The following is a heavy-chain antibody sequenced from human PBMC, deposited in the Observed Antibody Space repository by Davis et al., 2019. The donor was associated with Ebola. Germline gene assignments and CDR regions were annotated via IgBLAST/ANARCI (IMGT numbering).Heavy chain of an antibody. Sequence: GESLKISCAASGFTFRSYAMGWVRQAPGKGLEWVSALSGSGGLSYYADSVKGRFTISRDNSKNTLYLQMDSLTAEDTAVYYCARGGETVTGTASHGMDVWGQGTTVTVSS. V-gene: IGHV3-23*01. D-gene: IGHD1-14*01. CDR2: LSGSGGLS. CDR3: ARGGETVTGTASHGMDV. CDR1: GFTFRSYA. J-gene: IGHJ6*02.